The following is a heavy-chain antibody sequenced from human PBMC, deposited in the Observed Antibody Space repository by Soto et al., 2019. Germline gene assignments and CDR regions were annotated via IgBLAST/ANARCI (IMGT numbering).Heavy chain of an antibody. CDR2: TYFRAST. J-gene: IGHJ6*02. D-gene: IGHD5-12*01. Sequence: QVQLQESGPGLVKPSQTLSLTCTVSGVSISSDGYYWSWLRQHPGKGLEWIGHTYFRASTYKNPSLKTRLNISMDTSKNQFSLRLSSVTAADTAVYYCARGREVAFQSYYGLDVWGQGTTVTVSS. V-gene: IGHV4-31*03. CDR1: GVSISSDGYY. CDR3: ARGREVAFQSYYGLDV.